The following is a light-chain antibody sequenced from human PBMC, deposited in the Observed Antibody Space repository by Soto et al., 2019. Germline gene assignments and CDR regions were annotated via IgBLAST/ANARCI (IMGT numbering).Light chain of an antibody. CDR3: QQYNNWPFT. Sequence: EIVMTQSPATLSMSPGERATLSCRASQSVSSNLAWYQHKPGQAPRLLIYGTSTRATGIPARFSGSGSGTEFTLAISSLQSEDFAVYYCQQYNNWPFTFGPGTKVDIQ. V-gene: IGKV3-15*01. CDR2: GTS. CDR1: QSVSSN. J-gene: IGKJ3*01.